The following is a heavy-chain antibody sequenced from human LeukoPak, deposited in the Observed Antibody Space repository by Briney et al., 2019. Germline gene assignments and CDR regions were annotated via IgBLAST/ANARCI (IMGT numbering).Heavy chain of an antibody. CDR3: ARRRISAAGMGYNWFDP. Sequence: SETLSLTCTVSGAAIASNYWSWIRQPPGKGLEWTGYIYSSVTTNYNPSLKSRVTISVDTSKNQFSLKLSSVTAADTAVYYCARRRISAAGMGYNWFDPWGQGTLVTVSS. CDR1: GAAIASNY. CDR2: IYSSVTT. V-gene: IGHV4-4*09. D-gene: IGHD6-13*01. J-gene: IGHJ5*02.